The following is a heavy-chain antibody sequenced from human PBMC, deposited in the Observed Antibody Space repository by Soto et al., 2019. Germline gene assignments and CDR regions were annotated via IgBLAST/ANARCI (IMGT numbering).Heavy chain of an antibody. Sequence: SETLSLTCTVSGGSISSYYWSWIRQPPGKGLEWIGYIYYSGSTNYNPSLKSRVTISVDTSKNQFSLKLSSVTAADTAVYYCARENDFWSGYTGAPGNWFDPWGQGTLVTVSS. CDR2: IYYSGST. CDR3: ARENDFWSGYTGAPGNWFDP. D-gene: IGHD3-3*01. J-gene: IGHJ5*02. CDR1: GGSISSYY. V-gene: IGHV4-59*01.